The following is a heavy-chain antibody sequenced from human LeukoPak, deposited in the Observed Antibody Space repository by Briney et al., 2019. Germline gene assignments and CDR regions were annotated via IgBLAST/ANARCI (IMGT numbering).Heavy chain of an antibody. V-gene: IGHV3-23*01. Sequence: QPRGSLRLSCAASGFTFSSYEMNWVRQAPGKGLEWVSALSGSGGSTYYADSVRGRFTISRDNSKSTLYLQMHSLRAEDTAIYYCAKNFYGDYNVFFDYWGQGTLVTVSS. CDR3: AKNFYGDYNVFFDY. CDR1: GFTFSSYE. CDR2: LSGSGGST. D-gene: IGHD4-17*01. J-gene: IGHJ4*02.